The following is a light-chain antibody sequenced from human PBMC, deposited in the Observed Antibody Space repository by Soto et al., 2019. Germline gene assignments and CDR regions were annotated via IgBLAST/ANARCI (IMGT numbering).Light chain of an antibody. CDR2: SAS. Sequence: DIQMTQSPSSVSASVGDRVTITCRASQGIANWLAWYQRKPGEAPKLLIFSASSLHRGVPSRFSGSGSGTDFTLTISNLQPEDFATYFCQQAGSLPLTFGGGTKVELK. V-gene: IGKV1-12*01. CDR3: QQAGSLPLT. CDR1: QGIANW. J-gene: IGKJ4*01.